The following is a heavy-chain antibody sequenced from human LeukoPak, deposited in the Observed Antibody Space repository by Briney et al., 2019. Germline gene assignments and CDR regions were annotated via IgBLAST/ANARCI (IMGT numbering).Heavy chain of an antibody. Sequence: GRSLRLSCAASGFTFSSYGMHWVRQAPGKGLEWVAVIWYDGSNKYYADSVKGRFTISRDNSKNTLYLQMNSLRAEDTAVYYCARDLFGRAAARYNWFDPWGQGTLVTVSS. D-gene: IGHD6-13*01. J-gene: IGHJ5*02. CDR3: ARDLFGRAAARYNWFDP. V-gene: IGHV3-33*01. CDR2: IWYDGSNK. CDR1: GFTFSSYG.